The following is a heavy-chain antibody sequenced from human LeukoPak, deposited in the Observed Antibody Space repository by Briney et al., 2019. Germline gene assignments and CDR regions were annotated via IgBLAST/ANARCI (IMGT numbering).Heavy chain of an antibody. CDR2: IDPSDSDT. J-gene: IGHJ5*02. D-gene: IGHD5/OR15-5a*01. CDR3: ARRLETSEWFDP. V-gene: IGHV5-51*01. Sequence: GESLQIPCQGYGYSFTRHWIGWVRQMPGKGLEWMGIIDPSDSDTRYSPSFQGQVTISADKSISTAYLQWSSLKASDTAMYYCARRLETSEWFDPWGQGTLVTVSS. CDR1: GYSFTRHW.